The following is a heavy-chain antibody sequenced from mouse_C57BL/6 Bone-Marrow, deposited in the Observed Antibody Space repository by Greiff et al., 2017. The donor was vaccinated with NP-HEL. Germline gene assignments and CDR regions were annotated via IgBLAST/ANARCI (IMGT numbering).Heavy chain of an antibody. J-gene: IGHJ2*01. Sequence: QVQLKQSGAELARPGASVKLSCKASGYTFTSYGISWVKQRTGQGLEWIGEIYPRSGNTYYNEKFKGKATLTADKSSSTAYMELRSLTSEDSAVYFCARPRRVDYWGQGTTLTVSS. CDR2: IYPRSGNT. CDR3: ARPRRVDY. CDR1: GYTFTSYG. V-gene: IGHV1-81*01.